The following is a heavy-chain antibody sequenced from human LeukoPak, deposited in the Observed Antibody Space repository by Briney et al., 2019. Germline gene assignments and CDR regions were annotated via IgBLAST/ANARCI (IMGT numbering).Heavy chain of an antibody. CDR2: IYASGYT. CDR1: VDSICSYY. V-gene: IGHV4-4*07. CDR3: ARNHIVTGTYFDS. Sequence: SETLSLTCTVSVDSICSYYWNWIRQPAGKGLEWIGRIYASGYTEYNPSLQTRVTMSVDTSKNEFSLKVDTVTAADTAVYFCARNHIVTGTYFDSWGQGILVTVSS. D-gene: IGHD3-10*01. J-gene: IGHJ4*02.